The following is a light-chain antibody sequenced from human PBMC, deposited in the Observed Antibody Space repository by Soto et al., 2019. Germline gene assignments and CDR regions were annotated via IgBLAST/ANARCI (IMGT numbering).Light chain of an antibody. CDR2: EVS. CDR1: SSDVGGYNY. CDR3: SSYTSSSTLYV. Sequence: VLTQPASVSGSPGQSITISCTGTSSDVGGYNYVSWYQQHPGKAPKLMICEVSNRPSGVSNRFSGSKSGNTASLTISGLQAEDEADYYCSSYTSSSTLYVFGTGTKVTVL. V-gene: IGLV2-14*01. J-gene: IGLJ1*01.